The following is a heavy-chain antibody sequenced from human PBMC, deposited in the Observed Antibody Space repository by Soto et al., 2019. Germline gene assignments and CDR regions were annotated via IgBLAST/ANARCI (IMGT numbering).Heavy chain of an antibody. CDR1: GGSISSYY. D-gene: IGHD6-19*01. Sequence: PSETLSLTCTVSGGSISSYYWSWIRQPPGKGLEWIGYIYYSGSTNYNPSLKSRVTISVDTSKNQFSLKLSSVTAADTAVYYCARLDSSGWYYLTFDYWGQGTLVTVSS. J-gene: IGHJ4*02. CDR2: IYYSGST. V-gene: IGHV4-59*08. CDR3: ARLDSSGWYYLTFDY.